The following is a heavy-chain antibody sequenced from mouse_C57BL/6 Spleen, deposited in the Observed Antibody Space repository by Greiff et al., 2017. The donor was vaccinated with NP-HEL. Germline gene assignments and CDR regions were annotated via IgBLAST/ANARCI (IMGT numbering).Heavy chain of an antibody. V-gene: IGHV1-69*01. D-gene: IGHD2-4*01. Sequence: VQLQQPGAELVMPGASVKLSCKASGYTFTSYWMHWVKQRPGQGLEWIGEIDPSDSYTNYNQKFKGKSTLTVDKSSSTAYMQLSSLTSEDSAVYYCARYPYDYDENWYFDVWGTGTTVTVSS. CDR1: GYTFTSYW. J-gene: IGHJ1*03. CDR2: IDPSDSYT. CDR3: ARYPYDYDENWYFDV.